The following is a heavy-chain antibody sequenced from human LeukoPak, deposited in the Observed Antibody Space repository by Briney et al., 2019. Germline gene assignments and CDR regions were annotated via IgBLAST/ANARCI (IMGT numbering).Heavy chain of an antibody. CDR1: GGSISSGSYY. Sequence: PSQTLSLTCTVSGGSISSGSYYWSWIRQPAGKGLEWIGYIYYSGSTYYNPSLKSRVTISVDTSKNQFSLKLSSVTAADTAVYYCATTPHPIPLTSGYIGWGQGTLVTVSS. CDR2: IYYSGST. D-gene: IGHD3-9*01. V-gene: IGHV4-31*03. J-gene: IGHJ4*02. CDR3: ATTPHPIPLTSGYIG.